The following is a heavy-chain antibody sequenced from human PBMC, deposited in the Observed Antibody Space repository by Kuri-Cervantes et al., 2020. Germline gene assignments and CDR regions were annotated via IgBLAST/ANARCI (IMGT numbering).Heavy chain of an antibody. V-gene: IGHV4-31*03. CDR2: IYYSGST. CDR1: GGSISSDGYY. D-gene: IGHD3-16*02. CDR3: ARVGREYEVWGSYRYSFDAFDI. J-gene: IGHJ3*02. Sequence: SETLSLTCTVSGGSISSDGYYWNWIRQHPGRGLEWIGYIYYSGSTYYNPSLKSRTTLSVDTSKNQFSLKLSSVTAADTAVYYCARVGREYEVWGSYRYSFDAFDIWGQGTMVTVSS.